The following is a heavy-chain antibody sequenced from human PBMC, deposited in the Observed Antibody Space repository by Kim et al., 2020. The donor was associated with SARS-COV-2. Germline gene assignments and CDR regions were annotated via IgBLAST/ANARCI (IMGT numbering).Heavy chain of an antibody. Sequence: GESLKISCKGSGYSFTSYWIGWVRQMPGKGLEWMGIIYPGDSDTRYSPSFQGQVTISADKSISTAYLQWSSLKASDTARYYCARQVVPETYYYYYGMDVWGQGNTVTV. CDR2: IYPGDSDT. J-gene: IGHJ6*02. V-gene: IGHV5-51*01. CDR3: ARQVVPETYYYYYGMDV. CDR1: GYSFTSYW. D-gene: IGHD2-15*01.